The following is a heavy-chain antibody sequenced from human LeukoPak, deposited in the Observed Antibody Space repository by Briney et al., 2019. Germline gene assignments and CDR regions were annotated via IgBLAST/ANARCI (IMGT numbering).Heavy chain of an antibody. J-gene: IGHJ4*02. D-gene: IGHD4-23*01. CDR1: GYSFTSYW. Sequence: GESLKISCKSSGYSFTSYWIGWVRQMPGKGLEWMGIIYPGDSDTRYSPSFQGQVTISADKSISTAYLQWYSLKASDTAMYYCARRTVITPPGFDYWGQGTLVTVSS. V-gene: IGHV5-51*01. CDR3: ARRTVITPPGFDY. CDR2: IYPGDSDT.